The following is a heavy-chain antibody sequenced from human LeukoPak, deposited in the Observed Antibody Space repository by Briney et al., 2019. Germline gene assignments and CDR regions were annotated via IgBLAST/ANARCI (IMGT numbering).Heavy chain of an antibody. J-gene: IGHJ4*02. V-gene: IGHV3-9*03. D-gene: IGHD1-26*01. CDR1: GFTFDDYA. CDR3: AKGGGATRTAPFDY. Sequence: GGSLRLSCAASGFTFDDYAMHWVRQAPGKGLEWVSGISWNSGSIGYADSVKGRFTISRDNAKNSLYLQMNSLRAEDMALYYCAKGGGATRTAPFDYWGQGTLVTVSS. CDR2: ISWNSGSI.